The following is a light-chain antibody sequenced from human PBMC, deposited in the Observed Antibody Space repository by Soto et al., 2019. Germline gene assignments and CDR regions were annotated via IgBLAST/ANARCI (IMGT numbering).Light chain of an antibody. CDR1: QSVGNN. J-gene: IGKJ4*01. CDR2: ATS. Sequence: EIVVTQSPATLSVSPGERATLSCRASQSVGNNFAWYQQKPGQAPRLLIFATSTRATGVPARFSGSGSGTEFTLTISILQSEDFAVYYCQQYSDWPLTFGGGTKVEIE. CDR3: QQYSDWPLT. V-gene: IGKV3-15*01.